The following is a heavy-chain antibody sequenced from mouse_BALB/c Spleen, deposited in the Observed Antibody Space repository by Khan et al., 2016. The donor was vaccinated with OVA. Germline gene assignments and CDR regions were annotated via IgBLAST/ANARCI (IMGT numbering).Heavy chain of an antibody. V-gene: IGHV3-2*02. D-gene: IGHD1-1*01. CDR1: GYSITSGYA. J-gene: IGHJ2*01. CDR2: ISYSGVT. CDR3: ARWNYYGYYFDY. Sequence: EVQLVETGPGLVKPSQSLSLTCTVTGYSITSGYAWNWIRQFPGNKLEWMGYISYSGVTSYTPSLKSRISITRDTSKNQFFLQLNSVTTEDTATYCGARWNYYGYYFDYWGQGTTLTVSS.